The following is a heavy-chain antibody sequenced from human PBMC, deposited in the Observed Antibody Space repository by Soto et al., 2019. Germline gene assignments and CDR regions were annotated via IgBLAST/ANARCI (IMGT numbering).Heavy chain of an antibody. CDR1: GFTFSSYA. Sequence: QVQLVESGGGVVQPGRSLRLSCAASGFTFSSYAMHWVRQAPGKGLEWVAVISYDGSNKYYADSVKGRFTISRDNSKNTLYLQMNSLRAEDTAVYYCARGEQHLINWYFDLWGRGTLVTVSS. D-gene: IGHD6-13*01. CDR2: ISYDGSNK. V-gene: IGHV3-30-3*01. J-gene: IGHJ2*01. CDR3: ARGEQHLINWYFDL.